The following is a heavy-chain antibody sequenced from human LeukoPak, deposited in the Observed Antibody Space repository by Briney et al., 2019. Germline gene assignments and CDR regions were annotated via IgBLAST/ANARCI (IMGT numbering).Heavy chain of an antibody. J-gene: IGHJ4*02. V-gene: IGHV1-46*01. CDR3: ARGRRLAGDFDY. D-gene: IGHD6-19*01. Sequence: VASVKVSCKASGYTFTSYYMHWVRQAPGQGLEWMGIINPSGGSTTYAQKFQGRVTITTDESTSTAYMELSSLRSEDTAVYYCARGRRLAGDFDYWGQGTLVTVSS. CDR2: INPSGGST. CDR1: GYTFTSYY.